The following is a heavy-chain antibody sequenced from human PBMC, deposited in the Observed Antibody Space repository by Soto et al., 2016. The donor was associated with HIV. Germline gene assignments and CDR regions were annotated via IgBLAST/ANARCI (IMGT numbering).Heavy chain of an antibody. V-gene: IGHV3-30*18. J-gene: IGHJ4*02. CDR1: GFTFSNYG. CDR2: IWYNGSNK. D-gene: IGHD3-22*01. Sequence: QVQLVESGGGVVQPGKSLRLSCAASGFTFSNYGIHWVRQAPGKGLEWVAAIWYNGSNKYYADSVKGRFTISRDNSKYTLYLQMNSLRAEDTAMYYCAKGADEWLLRQDYFDYWGQGTLVTVSS. CDR3: AKGADEWLLRQDYFDY.